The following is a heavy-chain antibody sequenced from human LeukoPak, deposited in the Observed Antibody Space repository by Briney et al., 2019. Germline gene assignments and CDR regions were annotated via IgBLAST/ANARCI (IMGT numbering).Heavy chain of an antibody. CDR2: IYYSGST. CDR3: AREHLYYYDSSGFDY. CDR1: GGSISSSSYY. V-gene: IGHV4-39*02. Sequence: SETLSLTCTVSGGSISSSSYYWGWIRQPPGKGLEWIGSIYYSGSTYYYPSLKSRVTISVDTSKNQFSLKLSSVTAADTAVYYCAREHLYYYDSSGFDYWGQGTLVTVSS. J-gene: IGHJ4*02. D-gene: IGHD3-22*01.